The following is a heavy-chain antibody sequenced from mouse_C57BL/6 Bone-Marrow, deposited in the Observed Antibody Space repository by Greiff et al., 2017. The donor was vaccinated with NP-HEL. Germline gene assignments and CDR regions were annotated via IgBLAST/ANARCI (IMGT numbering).Heavy chain of an antibody. V-gene: IGHV5-15*01. CDR1: GFTFSDYG. Sequence: EVMLVESGGGLVQPGGSLKLSCAASGFTFSDYGMAWVRQAPRKGPEWVAFISHLACSIKYADTVTGRFTFSRENASNTVYLEMSSLTSEDSAMFDWSQMRSRGYFDVWGTGTTVTVSS. J-gene: IGHJ1*03. D-gene: IGHD6-1*01. CDR3: SQMRSRGYFDV. CDR2: ISHLACSI.